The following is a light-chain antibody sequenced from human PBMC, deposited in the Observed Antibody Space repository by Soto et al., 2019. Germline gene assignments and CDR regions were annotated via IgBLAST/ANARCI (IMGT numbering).Light chain of an antibody. CDR2: TAS. CDR3: QQYDNWPPWT. J-gene: IGKJ1*01. CDR1: QSVRTN. V-gene: IGKV3-15*01. Sequence: EVVMTQSPATLSVSPGESATLSCRASQSVRTNVAWSQQKPGQPPRLLIYTASIRATGVPARFSGSGSGTEFTLTVSSLQSEDFAVYYCQQYDNWPPWTFGQGTKVEIK.